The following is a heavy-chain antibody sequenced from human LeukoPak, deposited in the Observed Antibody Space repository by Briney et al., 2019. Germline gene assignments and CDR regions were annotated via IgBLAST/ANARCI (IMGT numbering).Heavy chain of an antibody. Sequence: SQTLSLTCTVSAASISSYYWGWIRQPPGKGREWIRYIYYAGTTTNNPSLRTPASMSVDTSKTQSSLKLSSVTAADTAVYYCARQNHGTWFDPWGQGTLVTVSS. CDR2: IYYAGTT. CDR3: ARQNHGTWFDP. D-gene: IGHD1-14*01. J-gene: IGHJ5*02. V-gene: IGHV4-59*08. CDR1: AASISSYY.